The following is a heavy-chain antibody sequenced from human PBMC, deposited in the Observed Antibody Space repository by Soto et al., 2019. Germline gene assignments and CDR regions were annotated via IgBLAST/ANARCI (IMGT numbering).Heavy chain of an antibody. J-gene: IGHJ2*01. CDR2: IFYGGST. CDR3: AGDGNYGLSYFDV. V-gene: IGHV4-39*01. D-gene: IGHD1-7*01. CDR1: GDSITSTSYN. Sequence: QLQLQESGPGLLKPSETLSLTCAVSGDSITSTSYNWGWIRQPPGKGLEWIGSIFYGGSTYYSPSVKIRIPIFVDTSKNQSSQNLSSVTAADTALYYCAGDGNYGLSYFDVWGRGTLIPVFS.